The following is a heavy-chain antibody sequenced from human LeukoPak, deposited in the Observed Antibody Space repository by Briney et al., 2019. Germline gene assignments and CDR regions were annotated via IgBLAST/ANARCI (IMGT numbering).Heavy chain of an antibody. J-gene: IGHJ4*02. D-gene: IGHD6-19*01. Sequence: SETLSLTCIVSGGSISSYYWSWIRQPPGKGPEWMGYIYYSGRTNYNPSPKSRATIPVDTTKNKLSLNCTSVTAADTAVYYCARHDSSGWYYFDYWGQGTLVTVSS. V-gene: IGHV4-59*08. CDR2: IYYSGRT. CDR3: ARHDSSGWYYFDY. CDR1: GGSISSYY.